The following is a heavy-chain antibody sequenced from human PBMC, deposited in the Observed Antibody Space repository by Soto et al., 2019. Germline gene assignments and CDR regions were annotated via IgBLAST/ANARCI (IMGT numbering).Heavy chain of an antibody. V-gene: IGHV1-2*02. Sequence: QVQLVQSGAEVKKPGASVKVSCKASGYTLTDYYIHWVRQAPGQGLEWMGWINPNSGGTKYAQKFQGRVTMTRDTSISTAYMELSRLTSDDTAVYYCARDLIPIEVVVAAMGDGYDFWGQGTMVTVSS. CDR2: INPNSGGT. J-gene: IGHJ3*01. CDR1: GYTLTDYY. D-gene: IGHD2-15*01. CDR3: ARDLIPIEVVVAAMGDGYDF.